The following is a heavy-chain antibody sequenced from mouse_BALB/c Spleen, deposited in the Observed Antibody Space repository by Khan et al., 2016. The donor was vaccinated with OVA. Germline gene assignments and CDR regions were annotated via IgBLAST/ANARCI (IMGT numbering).Heavy chain of an antibody. CDR3: ARGNWAWFAY. J-gene: IGHJ3*01. D-gene: IGHD4-1*01. V-gene: IGHV5-17*02. CDR1: GFTFSSFG. Sequence: EVELVESGGDLVQPGGSRKLACAASGFTFSSFGMHWIRQAPEKGLEWVAYISSDSITLYYADTLKGRFTISRHNPRNTLFLQMTSLRSEDTAMYYCARGNWAWFAYWGQGTLVTVSA. CDR2: ISSDSITL.